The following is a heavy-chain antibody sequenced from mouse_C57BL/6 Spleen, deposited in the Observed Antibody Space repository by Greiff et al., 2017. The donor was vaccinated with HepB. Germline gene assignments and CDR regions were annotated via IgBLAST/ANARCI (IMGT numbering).Heavy chain of an antibody. J-gene: IGHJ1*03. D-gene: IGHD2-1*01. CDR2: INPNNGGT. CDR1: GYTFTDYY. V-gene: IGHV1-26*01. Sequence: VQLQQSGPELVKPGASVKISCKASGYTFTDYYMNWVKQSHGKSLEWIGDINPNNGGTSYNQKFKGKATLTVDKSSSTAYMELRSLTSEDSAVYYCARWGSTNWYFDVWGTGTTVTVSS. CDR3: ARWGSTNWYFDV.